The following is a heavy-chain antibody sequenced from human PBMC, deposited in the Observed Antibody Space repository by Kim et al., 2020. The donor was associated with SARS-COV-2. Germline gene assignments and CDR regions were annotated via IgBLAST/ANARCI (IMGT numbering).Heavy chain of an antibody. CDR3: ANRGGLYYDYVWGSYRRKPGN. CDR1: GFTFSSYA. V-gene: IGHV3-23*01. CDR2: ISGSGGST. J-gene: IGHJ4*02. Sequence: GGSLRLSCAASGFTFSSYAMSWVRQAPGKGLEWVSAISGSGGSTYYADSVKGRFTISRDNSKNTLYLQMNSLRAEDTAVYYCANRGGLYYDYVWGSYRRKPGNWGQGTLVTVSS. D-gene: IGHD3-16*02.